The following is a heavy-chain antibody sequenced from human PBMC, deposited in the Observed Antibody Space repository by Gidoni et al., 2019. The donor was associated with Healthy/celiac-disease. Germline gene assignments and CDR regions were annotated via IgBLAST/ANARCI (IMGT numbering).Heavy chain of an antibody. CDR1: GGSISSYY. CDR3: ARDRLGAGTGADDAFDI. V-gene: IGHV4-4*07. CDR2: IYTSGST. D-gene: IGHD6-19*01. J-gene: IGHJ3*02. Sequence: QVQLQESGPGLVKPSETLSLTCTVSGGSISSYYWSWIRQPAGKGLEWIGRIYTSGSTNYNPSLKSRVTMSVDTSKNQFSLKLSSVTAADTAVYYCARDRLGAGTGADDAFDIWGQGTMVTVSS.